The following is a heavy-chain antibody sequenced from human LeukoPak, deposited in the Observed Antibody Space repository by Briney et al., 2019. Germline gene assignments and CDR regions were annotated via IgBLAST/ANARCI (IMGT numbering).Heavy chain of an antibody. CDR1: GGTFSSYA. CDR2: IIPIFGTA. J-gene: IGHJ4*02. Sequence: ASVKVSCKASGGTFSSYAISWVRQAPGQGLEWMGGIIPIFGTANYAQKFQGRVTITTDESTSTPYMELSSLRSEDTAVYYCARGRGWYLDFDYWGQGTLVTVSS. CDR3: ARGRGWYLDFDY. V-gene: IGHV1-69*05. D-gene: IGHD6-19*01.